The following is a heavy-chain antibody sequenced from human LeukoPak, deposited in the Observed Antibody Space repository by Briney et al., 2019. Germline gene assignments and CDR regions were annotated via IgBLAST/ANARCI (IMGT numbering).Heavy chain of an antibody. D-gene: IGHD3-10*01. J-gene: IGHJ6*03. CDR3: ARGPSITMIRGGQWYYYMDV. V-gene: IGHV1-46*01. CDR2: INPSGGST. Sequence: ASVKVSCKASGYTFTSYYIHWVRQAPGQGLEWMGIINPSGGSTNYAQKFQGRVTMTRDTSTNTVYMELSSLRSEDTAVYYCARGPSITMIRGGQWYYYMDVWGKGTTVTISS. CDR1: GYTFTSYY.